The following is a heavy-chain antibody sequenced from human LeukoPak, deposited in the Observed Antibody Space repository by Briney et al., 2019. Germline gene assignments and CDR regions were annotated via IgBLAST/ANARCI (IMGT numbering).Heavy chain of an antibody. CDR3: ASGWEWELFSPLDY. CDR1: GGSFSGYY. CDR2: INHSGST. V-gene: IGHV4-34*01. Sequence: KPSETLSLTCAVYGGSFSGYYWSWIRQPPGKGLEWIGEINHSGSTNYNPSLKSRVTISVDTSNNQFSLKLSSVTAADTAVYYCASGWEWELFSPLDYWGQGTLVRVSS. J-gene: IGHJ4*02. D-gene: IGHD1-26*01.